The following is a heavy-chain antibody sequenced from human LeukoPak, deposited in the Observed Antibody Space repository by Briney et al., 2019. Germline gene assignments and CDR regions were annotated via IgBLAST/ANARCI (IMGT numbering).Heavy chain of an antibody. V-gene: IGHV1-3*01. Sequence: GASVKVSCKASGYAFTSYAMHWGRQAPGQRLEWMGWINAGNGNTKYSQKFQGRVTITRDASASTAYMELSSLRSEDTAVYYCARDGLLWFGELFDYWGQGTLVTASS. J-gene: IGHJ4*02. CDR3: ARDGLLWFGELFDY. D-gene: IGHD3-10*01. CDR2: INAGNGNT. CDR1: GYAFTSYA.